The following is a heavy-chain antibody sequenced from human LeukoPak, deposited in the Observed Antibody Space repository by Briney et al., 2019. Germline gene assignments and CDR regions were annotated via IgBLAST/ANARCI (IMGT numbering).Heavy chain of an antibody. Sequence: PGGSLRLSCAASGFTVSSNYMSWVRQAPGKGLEWVSVIYSGGSTYYADSVKGRFTISRDNSKNTLYLQMNSLRAEDTAVYYCARAGYGSTTGGFDYWGQGTLVTVSS. CDR3: ARAGYGSTTGGFDY. J-gene: IGHJ4*02. V-gene: IGHV3-66*01. CDR1: GFTVSSNY. CDR2: IYSGGST. D-gene: IGHD4-17*01.